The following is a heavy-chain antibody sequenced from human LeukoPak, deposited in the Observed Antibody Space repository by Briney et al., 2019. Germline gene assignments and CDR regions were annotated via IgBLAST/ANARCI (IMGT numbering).Heavy chain of an antibody. CDR2: IWFDGSST. J-gene: IGHJ4*01. Sequence: PGRSLRLSCAASGFTFSRFGMHWVRQAPGKGLEWEAVIWFDGSSTYYADSVKGRFTISRDNSKNMLYLQMNSLRVEDTGVYFCARDSAPYCGGDCYFDYWGHGTLVTVSS. CDR3: ARDSAPYCGGDCYFDY. V-gene: IGHV3-33*08. CDR1: GFTFSRFG. D-gene: IGHD2-21*02.